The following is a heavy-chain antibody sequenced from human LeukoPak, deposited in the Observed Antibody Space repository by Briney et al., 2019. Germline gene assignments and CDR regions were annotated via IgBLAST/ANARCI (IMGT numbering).Heavy chain of an antibody. J-gene: IGHJ1*01. D-gene: IGHD6-13*01. CDR1: GGSISTSSYY. Sequence: SETLSLTCTVSGGSISTSSYYWGWIRQPPGKGLEWIGSILYSGSTDYNPSLKSRVTISVDTSKNQFSLKLSSVTAADTAVYYCARPGSSSWEYFQHWGQGTLVTVSS. CDR2: ILYSGST. CDR3: ARPGSSSWEYFQH. V-gene: IGHV4-39*01.